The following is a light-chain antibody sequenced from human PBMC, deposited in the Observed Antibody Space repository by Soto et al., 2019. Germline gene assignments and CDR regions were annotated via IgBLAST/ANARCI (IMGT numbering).Light chain of an antibody. CDR3: QQYNSYPYT. Sequence: DIQMTQSPSTLSASVGDRVTITCRASQSISSWLAWYHQKPGKAPNLLIYDASSLESGVPSRFSGSGSGTEFTLTISGLQPDDFATYYCQQYNSYPYTFGQGTKLEIK. J-gene: IGKJ2*01. CDR2: DAS. V-gene: IGKV1-5*01. CDR1: QSISSW.